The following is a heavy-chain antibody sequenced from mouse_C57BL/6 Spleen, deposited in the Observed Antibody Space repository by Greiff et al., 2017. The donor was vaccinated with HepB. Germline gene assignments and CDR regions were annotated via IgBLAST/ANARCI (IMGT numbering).Heavy chain of an antibody. D-gene: IGHD1-1*01. Sequence: VQLQESGAELARPGASVKLSCKASGYTFTSYGISWVKQRTGQGLEWIGEIYPRSGNTYYNEKFKGKATLTADKSSSTAYMELRSLTSEDSAVYFCARSIYYGSSYGWFAYWGQGTLVTVSA. J-gene: IGHJ3*01. CDR1: GYTFTSYG. V-gene: IGHV1-81*01. CDR3: ARSIYYGSSYGWFAY. CDR2: IYPRSGNT.